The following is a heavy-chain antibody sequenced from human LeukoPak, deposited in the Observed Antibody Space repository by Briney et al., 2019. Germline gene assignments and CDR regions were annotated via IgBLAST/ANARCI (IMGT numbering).Heavy chain of an antibody. CDR3: ARVGLVRGAPDYYFDY. CDR2: IYYSGST. V-gene: IGHV4-39*07. D-gene: IGHD3-10*01. CDR1: GGSISSSSYY. Sequence: SETLSLTCTVSGGSISSSSYYWGWIRQPPGKGLEWIGSIYYSGSTYYNPSLKSRVTMSVDTSKNQFSLKLSSVTAADTAVYYCARVGLVRGAPDYYFDYWGQGTLVTVSS. J-gene: IGHJ4*02.